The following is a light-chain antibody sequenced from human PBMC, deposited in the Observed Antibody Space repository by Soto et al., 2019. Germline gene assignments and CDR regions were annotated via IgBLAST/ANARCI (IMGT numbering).Light chain of an antibody. Sequence: QSVLTQPPSVSGAPGQRVTISCTGSRSNLGAGHDVHWYQQLPGAAPKLLIYGNTNRPSGVPERFSGSKSGTSASLAITGLQTEDEADYYCQSYDRTVGDYVVFGGGTKLTVL. CDR3: QSYDRTVGDYVV. J-gene: IGLJ2*01. CDR2: GNT. V-gene: IGLV1-40*01. CDR1: RSNLGAGHD.